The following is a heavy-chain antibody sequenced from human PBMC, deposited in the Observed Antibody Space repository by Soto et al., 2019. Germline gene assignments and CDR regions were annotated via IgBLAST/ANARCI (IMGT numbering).Heavy chain of an antibody. CDR3: ARSPLQGDF. J-gene: IGHJ4*02. CDR1: GYTFIHYY. V-gene: IGHV1-46*01. CDR2: INANGGST. D-gene: IGHD2-21*01. Sequence: QVQLVQSGAEVKKPGASVKISCKASGYTFIHYYIHWVRQAPGQGLEWMAIINANGGSTNYAQKFQGRVTVTSDTSTTTVSMELNSLESDVTTVYFCARSPLQGDFWRQGTLVNVSS.